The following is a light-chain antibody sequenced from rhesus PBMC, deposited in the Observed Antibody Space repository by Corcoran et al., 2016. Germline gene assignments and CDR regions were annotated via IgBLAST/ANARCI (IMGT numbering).Light chain of an antibody. CDR3: SSYSSSSTYS. CDR2: EVT. CDR1: SSDIGGYNR. Sequence: QAAPTQSPSVSGSPGQSVTISCTGTSSDIGGYNRVSWYQQHPGKAPKVMIYEVTKRPSGVSDRFSGSKSGNTASLTIAGLQAEGEAYYDCSSYSSSSTYSFGGGTRLTVL. V-gene: IGLV2-13*03. J-gene: IGLJ1*01.